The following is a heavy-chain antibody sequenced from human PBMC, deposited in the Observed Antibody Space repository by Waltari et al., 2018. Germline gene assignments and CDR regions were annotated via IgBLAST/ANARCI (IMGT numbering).Heavy chain of an antibody. CDR2: IYQSGST. D-gene: IGHD1-26*01. Sequence: SGPGLVKSSETLSLTCAVSGYSISSGSYWGWIRQPPGKGLEWIGTIYQSGSTYYNPSLKSRITISLDTSKNQFSLKLNSVTAADTAVYYCARHQVGGRDFEYWGQGTLVTVSS. V-gene: IGHV4-38-2*01. J-gene: IGHJ4*02. CDR1: GYSISSGSY. CDR3: ARHQVGGRDFEY.